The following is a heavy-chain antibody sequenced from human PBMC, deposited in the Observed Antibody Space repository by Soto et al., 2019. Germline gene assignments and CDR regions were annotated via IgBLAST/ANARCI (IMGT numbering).Heavy chain of an antibody. CDR1: GFTFSNHA. Sequence: EVQLLESGGRLVRPGGSLRLSCAASGFTFSNHAMTWVRQTPGKGLEWVAVVSGSGGYIKHADSVKGRFTISRDNSKNTVYLQMNSLSAEDTAVYYCAKDGAHGAFFDYWGQGTLVTVSS. CDR2: VSGSGGYI. J-gene: IGHJ4*02. D-gene: IGHD4-17*01. CDR3: AKDGAHGAFFDY. V-gene: IGHV3-23*01.